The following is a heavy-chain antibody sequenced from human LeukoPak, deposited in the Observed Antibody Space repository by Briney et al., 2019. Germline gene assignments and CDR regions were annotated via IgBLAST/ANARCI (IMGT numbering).Heavy chain of an antibody. D-gene: IGHD3-10*01. J-gene: IGHJ5*02. CDR1: GYTFIGYY. CDR3: ARSLYGSGSYNWFDP. CDR2: INPSSGGT. V-gene: IGHV1-2*02. Sequence: ASVKVSCKASGYTFIGYYIHWVRQAPGQGLEWMGWINPSSGGTNYAQNFQGRVTMTRDTSITTIYMKVNNLRSGDTAVYYCARSLYGSGSYNWFDPWGQGTLVTVSS.